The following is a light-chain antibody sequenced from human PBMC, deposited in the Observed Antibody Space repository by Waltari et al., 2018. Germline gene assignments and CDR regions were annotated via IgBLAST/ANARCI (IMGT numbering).Light chain of an antibody. CDR1: QSVSSSY. V-gene: IGKV3-20*01. J-gene: IGKJ1*01. CDR3: QQYGSSAPWT. Sequence: EIVLTQSPGTLSLSPGETATHSCRASQSVSSSYLAWYQQKPGQAPRLLTDGASSRATGMPDRSSGRWSGTDLTLTISRLEPEDFAGYYCQQYGSSAPWTFGQGTKVEIK. CDR2: GAS.